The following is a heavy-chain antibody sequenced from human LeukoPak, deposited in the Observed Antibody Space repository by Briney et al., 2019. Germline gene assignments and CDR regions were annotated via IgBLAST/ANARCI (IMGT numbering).Heavy chain of an antibody. Sequence: PSETLSLTCTVSGYSISSGYYWGWIRQPPGKGLEWIGYVYYSGSTNYSPSLKSRVTISVDTSKSHFSLKLSSVTAADTAVYYCARSSYSYAADALDIWGQGTMVTVSS. V-gene: IGHV4-38-2*02. CDR2: VYYSGST. J-gene: IGHJ3*02. D-gene: IGHD3-10*01. CDR1: GYSISSGYY. CDR3: ARSSYSYAADALDI.